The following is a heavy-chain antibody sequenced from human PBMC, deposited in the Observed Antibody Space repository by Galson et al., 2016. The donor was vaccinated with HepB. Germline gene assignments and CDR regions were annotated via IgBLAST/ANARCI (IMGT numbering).Heavy chain of an antibody. CDR3: ARGPPLLRRFGDLGSYFDY. CDR2: ILYTGNT. J-gene: IGHJ4*02. CDR1: GDSFNSDSYA. D-gene: IGHD3-10*01. V-gene: IGHV4-30-2*01. Sequence: TLSLTCAVSGDSFNSDSYAWTWMRQPPGTGLEWIGHILYTGNTYYNPSLRARLTMTVDRSKTHLSLHLNSVIAADTAGYYCARGPPLLRRFGDLGSYFDYWGQGSLGTVSS.